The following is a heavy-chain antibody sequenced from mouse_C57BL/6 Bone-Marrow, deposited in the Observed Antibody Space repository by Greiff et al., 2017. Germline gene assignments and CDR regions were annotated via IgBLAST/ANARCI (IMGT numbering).Heavy chain of an antibody. CDR1: GYTFTDYE. Sequence: QVQLQQSGAELVRPGASVTLSCKASGYTFTDYEMHWVKQTPVHGLEWIGAIDPETGGTAYNQKFKGKAILTADKSSSTAYMGLRSLTSEDSAVYYCTSYSGYFDYWGQGTTLTVSA. J-gene: IGHJ2*01. CDR2: IDPETGGT. D-gene: IGHD2-12*01. V-gene: IGHV1-15*01. CDR3: TSYSGYFDY.